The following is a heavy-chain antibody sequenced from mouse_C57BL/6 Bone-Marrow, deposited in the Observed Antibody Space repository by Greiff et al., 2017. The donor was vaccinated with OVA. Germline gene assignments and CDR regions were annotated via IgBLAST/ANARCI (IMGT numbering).Heavy chain of an antibody. V-gene: IGHV3-6*01. D-gene: IGHD1-1*01. CDR2: ISYDGSN. Sequence: EVKLVESGPGLVKPSQSLSLTCSVTGYSITSGYYWNWIRQFPGNKLERMGYISYDGSNNYNPSLKNRISITRDTSKNQFFLKLNSVTTEDTATYYCARVLYYGYAMDYWGQGTSVTVSS. CDR3: ARVLYYGYAMDY. J-gene: IGHJ4*01. CDR1: GYSITSGYY.